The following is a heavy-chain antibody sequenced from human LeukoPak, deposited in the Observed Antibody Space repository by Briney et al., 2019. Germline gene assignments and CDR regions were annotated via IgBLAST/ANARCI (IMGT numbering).Heavy chain of an antibody. CDR1: LFPFGGYS. Sequence: GGSLRLSRAASLFPFGGYSMNWVRQAPGKGLEWVSFISKSGSQIYYADSVRGRFTRSRDNDGKTLYLQMNSLRGEATDVYYWARVSPQGDSPVAAFDIWGQGTMVTVSS. D-gene: IGHD2-21*02. CDR3: ARVSPQGDSPVAAFDI. J-gene: IGHJ3*02. V-gene: IGHV3-48*01. CDR2: ISKSGSQI.